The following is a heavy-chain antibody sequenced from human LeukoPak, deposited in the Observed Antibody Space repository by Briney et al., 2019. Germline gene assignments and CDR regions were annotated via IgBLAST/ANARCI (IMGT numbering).Heavy chain of an antibody. Sequence: NASETLSLTCTVSGGSISSSSYYWVWIRQPPGKGLEWIGGIFYTGDTYYNPSLKSRVTISVDTSKNQFSLKLTSVTAADTAVYYCARQLVVRYQLPPFYGFDIWGQGTMVTVSS. CDR1: GGSISSSSYY. CDR2: IFYTGDT. D-gene: IGHD2-2*01. V-gene: IGHV4-39*01. J-gene: IGHJ3*02. CDR3: ARQLVVRYQLPPFYGFDI.